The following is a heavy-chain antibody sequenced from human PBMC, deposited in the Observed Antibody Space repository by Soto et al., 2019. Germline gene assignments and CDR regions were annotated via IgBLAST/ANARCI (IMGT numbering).Heavy chain of an antibody. CDR2: IKPDGSAT. J-gene: IGHJ4*02. CDR1: GFTFGSYW. D-gene: IGHD2-21*02. V-gene: IGHV3-7*01. Sequence: EVQLVESGGGLVQPGGALRLSCAVSGFTFGSYWMNWVRLIPGKGLEWVAYIKPDGSATYYVDSVKGRFTISRDNAKNSLSLQMNSLRVDDTSVYYCARAGYCGPGCYYYFDYWGQGTLVTVSS. CDR3: ARAGYCGPGCYYYFDY.